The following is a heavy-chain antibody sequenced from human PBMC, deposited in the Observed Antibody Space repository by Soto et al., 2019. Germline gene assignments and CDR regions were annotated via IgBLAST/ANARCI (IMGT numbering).Heavy chain of an antibody. CDR2: IYTSGST. CDR3: ARDNDYYDSSGYEY. J-gene: IGHJ4*02. D-gene: IGHD3-22*01. CDR1: GGSISSYY. Sequence: QVQLQESGPGLVKPSETLSLTCTVSGGSISSYYWSWIRQPAGKGLEWIGRIYTSGSTNYNPSLKSRVTMSVDTSQNQFSLKLSSVTAADPAVYYCARDNDYYDSSGYEYWGQGTLVTVSS. V-gene: IGHV4-4*07.